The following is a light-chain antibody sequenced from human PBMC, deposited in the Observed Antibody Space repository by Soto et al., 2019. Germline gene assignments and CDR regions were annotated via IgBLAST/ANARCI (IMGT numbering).Light chain of an antibody. V-gene: IGKV1-16*01. CDR2: AAS. CDR3: QHYNGYPQT. CDR1: QGIDTY. Sequence: DIQMTQSPSSVSASVGDRVTITCRASQGIDTYLAWFQQKPGKAPKTLIYAASSLHSGVPSRFSGSGFGTDFTLTISSLQPEDFATYYCQHYNGYPQTFGQGTRLEIK. J-gene: IGKJ5*01.